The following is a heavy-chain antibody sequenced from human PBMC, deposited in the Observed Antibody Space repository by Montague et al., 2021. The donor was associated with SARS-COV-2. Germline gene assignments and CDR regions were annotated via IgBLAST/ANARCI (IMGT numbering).Heavy chain of an antibody. CDR2: IYYSGSS. Sequence: TLSLTCSVSGGSISSAHYYWSWIRQPPGKGLEFIGYIYYSGSSFYNPSLKSRLTISVDTSKNRFSLRLSSVTAADTAIYFCASQRGSYYNYFDLWGQGTLVTVSS. V-gene: IGHV4-31*03. CDR3: ASQRGSYYNYFDL. CDR1: GGSISSAHYY. J-gene: IGHJ4*02. D-gene: IGHD1-26*01.